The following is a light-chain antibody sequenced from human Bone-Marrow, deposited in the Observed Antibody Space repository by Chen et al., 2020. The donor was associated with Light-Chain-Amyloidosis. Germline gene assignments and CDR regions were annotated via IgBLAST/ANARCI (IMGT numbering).Light chain of an antibody. CDR2: DTS. CDR1: QDISSS. J-gene: IGKJ2*01. Sequence: DIQMTQSPSSLSASVGDRVTITCQASQDISSSLNWDQQKQGEAPKLLIYDTSILETGVPSRFRGSGSGTHFTFTISSLQSEDFATYYCQQCDNIPYTFGQGTKLEIK. V-gene: IGKV1-33*01. CDR3: QQCDNIPYT.